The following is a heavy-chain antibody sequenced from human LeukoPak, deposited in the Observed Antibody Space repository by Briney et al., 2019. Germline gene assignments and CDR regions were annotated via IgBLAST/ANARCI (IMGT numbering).Heavy chain of an antibody. CDR1: GGSISSYY. Sequence: PSETLPLTCTVSGGSISSYYWSWIRQHPGKGLEWIGYIYYSGNTYYNPSLKSRVTISIDTSKNQFSLKLSSVTAADTAVYYCARDSSGYFGYFQHWGQGTLVTVSS. CDR3: ARDSSGYFGYFQH. CDR2: IYYSGNT. D-gene: IGHD3-22*01. J-gene: IGHJ1*01. V-gene: IGHV4-59*06.